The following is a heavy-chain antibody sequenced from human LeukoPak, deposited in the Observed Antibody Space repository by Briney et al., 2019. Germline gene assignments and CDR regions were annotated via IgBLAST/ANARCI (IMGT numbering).Heavy chain of an antibody. CDR3: ARGKGGSPRAFDI. CDR2: ISSSSITI. V-gene: IGHV3-48*02. D-gene: IGHD1-26*01. CDR1: GFSFSSHS. Sequence: GGSLRLSCAASGFSFSSHSMNWVRQAPGKGLEWVSCISSSSITIYYSDSVKGRFTISRDNAQNSVSLQMNSLRDDDTAVYYCARGKGGSPRAFDIWGQGTMVTVSS. J-gene: IGHJ3*02.